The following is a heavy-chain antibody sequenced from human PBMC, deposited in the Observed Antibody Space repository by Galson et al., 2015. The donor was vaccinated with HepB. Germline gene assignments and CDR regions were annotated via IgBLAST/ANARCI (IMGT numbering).Heavy chain of an antibody. CDR1: GFTFSSYA. CDR2: ISYDGSNK. V-gene: IGHV3-30-3*01. CDR3: ARDIDHLNSWAGVYFDY. J-gene: IGHJ4*02. D-gene: IGHD6-13*01. Sequence: SLRLSCAASGFTFSSYAMHWVRQAPGKGLEWVAVISYDGSNKYYADSVKGRFTISRDNSKNTLYLQMNSLRAEDTAVYYCARDIDHLNSWAGVYFDYWGQGTLVTVSS.